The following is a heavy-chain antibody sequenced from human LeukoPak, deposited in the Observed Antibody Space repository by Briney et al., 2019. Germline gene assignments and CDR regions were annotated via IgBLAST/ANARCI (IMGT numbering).Heavy chain of an antibody. D-gene: IGHD6-13*01. J-gene: IGHJ4*02. V-gene: IGHV3-74*03. CDR1: GFTFSNYY. Sequence: GGSLRLSCAASGFTFSNYYVHWVRQPPGKGLVWVSRINSDSRDTTYVDSVKGRFTISRDNAKNTVYLQMNSLRAEDTAVYYCAREYSSSWFDYWGQGTLVTVSS. CDR3: AREYSSSWFDY. CDR2: INSDSRDT.